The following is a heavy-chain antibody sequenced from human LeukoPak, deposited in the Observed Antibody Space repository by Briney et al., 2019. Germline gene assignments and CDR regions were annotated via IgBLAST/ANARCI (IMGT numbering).Heavy chain of an antibody. V-gene: IGHV1-46*01. J-gene: IGHJ4*02. CDR2: IYPRDGST. Sequence: ASVKVSCKAFGYTFTSNYIHWVRQAPGQGLEWMGMIYPRDGSTSYAQKFQGRVTVTRDTSTSTVHMELSGLRSEDTAVYYCARDQEGFDYWGQGTLVTVSS. CDR3: ARDQEGFDY. CDR1: GYTFTSNY.